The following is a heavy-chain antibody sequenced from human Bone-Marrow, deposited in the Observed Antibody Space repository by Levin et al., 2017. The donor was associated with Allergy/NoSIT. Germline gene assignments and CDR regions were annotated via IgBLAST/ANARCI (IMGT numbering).Heavy chain of an antibody. D-gene: IGHD6-19*01. CDR3: TTTHPTSGWVFNN. V-gene: IGHV3-15*01. CDR1: GFTFSKVW. Sequence: PGGSLRLSCGASGFTFSKVWMAWVRQAPGKGLEWVARIKSNPDGGTTDYAAPVKGRFTISRDDSENTVYLQINSLKTEDTAVYYCTTTHPTSGWVFNNWGQGTLLTVSS. CDR2: IKSNPDGGTT. J-gene: IGHJ4*02.